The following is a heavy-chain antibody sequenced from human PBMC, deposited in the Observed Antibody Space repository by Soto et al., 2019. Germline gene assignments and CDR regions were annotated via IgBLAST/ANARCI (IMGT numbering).Heavy chain of an antibody. D-gene: IGHD3-3*01. CDR2: INSGNGNT. CDR1: GYTFTAYT. J-gene: IGHJ5*02. V-gene: IGHV1-3*01. Sequence: VQLVQSGAEVKKPGASVKVSCKASGYTFTAYTVHWVRQAPGQRLEWMGWINSGNGNTKYSQKFQGRVTITRDTSASTAYMELSSLRSEDTAVYYCARSTYYDFWSGYLDNWFDPWGQGTLVTVSS. CDR3: ARSTYYDFWSGYLDNWFDP.